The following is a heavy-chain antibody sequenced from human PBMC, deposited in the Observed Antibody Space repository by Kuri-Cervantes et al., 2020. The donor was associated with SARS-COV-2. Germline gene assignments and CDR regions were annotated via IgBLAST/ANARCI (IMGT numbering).Heavy chain of an antibody. Sequence: GESLKISCAASGFTVSSNYMSWVRQAPGKGLEWVSRISRNSNYIDYADSVKGRFIISRGNAKNSLDLQMNSLGPEDTAVYYCVRSFDHWGQGHLVTVSS. CDR1: GFTVSSNY. CDR3: VRSFDH. J-gene: IGHJ4*02. V-gene: IGHV3-21*01. CDR2: ISRNSNYI.